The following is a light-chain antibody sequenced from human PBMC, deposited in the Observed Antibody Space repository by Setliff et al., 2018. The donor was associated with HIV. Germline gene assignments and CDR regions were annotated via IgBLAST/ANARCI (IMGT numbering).Light chain of an antibody. CDR2: GAS. V-gene: IGKV1-8*01. J-gene: IGKJ1*01. Sequence: AIRMTQFPSSFSASTGDRVTMTCRASQGISNYLAWYQQNPGKAPKLLIYGASTLQSGVPSRFNGSGSGTEFTLTISCLQSEDFATYYCQQYYSSWTFGQGTKVDIK. CDR1: QGISNY. CDR3: QQYYSSWT.